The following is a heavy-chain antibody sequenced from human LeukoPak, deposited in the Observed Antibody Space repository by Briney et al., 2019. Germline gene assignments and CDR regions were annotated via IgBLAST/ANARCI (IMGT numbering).Heavy chain of an antibody. D-gene: IGHD1-26*01. V-gene: IGHV4-4*07. J-gene: IGHJ4*02. CDR2: IYSSGST. CDR3: ARDPSGSYYGEDY. CDR1: GASVITKY. Sequence: ASETLSLTCTVSGASVITKYWSWIRQPAGKGLEWIGRIYSSGSTTYNPSLKSRVSMSLDRSKNQFSLKLSSVTAADTAVYYCARDPSGSYYGEDYWGQGTLVTVSS.